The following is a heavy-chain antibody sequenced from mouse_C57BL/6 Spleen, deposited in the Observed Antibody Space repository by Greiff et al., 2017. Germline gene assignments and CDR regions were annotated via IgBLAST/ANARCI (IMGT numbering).Heavy chain of an antibody. CDR3: TGSYYYGSSPFAY. CDR2: IRLKSDNYAT. CDR1: GFTFSNYW. V-gene: IGHV6-3*01. D-gene: IGHD1-1*01. Sequence: EVMLVESGGGLVQPGGSMKLSCVASGFTFSNYWMNWVRQSPEKGLEWVAQIRLKSDNYATHYAESVKGRFTISRDDSKSSVYLQMNNLRAEDTVIYYCTGSYYYGSSPFAYWGQGTLVTVSA. J-gene: IGHJ3*01.